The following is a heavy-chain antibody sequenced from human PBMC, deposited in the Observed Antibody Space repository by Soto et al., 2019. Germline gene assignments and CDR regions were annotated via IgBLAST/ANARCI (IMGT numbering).Heavy chain of an antibody. CDR3: ARLGALGSRSCFDY. Sequence: QVQPQQWGAGLLKPSETLSLTCAVYGASFSGYYWSWIRQPPGKGLEWIGEINHSGSTNYNPSLKSRVTISVDTSKNQFSLKLSSVTAADTAVYYCARLGALGSRSCFDYWGQGTLVTVSS. J-gene: IGHJ4*02. CDR1: GASFSGYY. V-gene: IGHV4-34*01. CDR2: INHSGST. D-gene: IGHD6-13*01.